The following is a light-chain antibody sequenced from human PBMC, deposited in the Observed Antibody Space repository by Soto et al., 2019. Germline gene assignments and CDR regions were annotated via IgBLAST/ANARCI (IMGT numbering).Light chain of an antibody. CDR1: QNINNY. Sequence: GDRVTSTCQAGQNINNYLNWYQQKPGKAPKIMIYAASSLQGGVPSRFSGSGSGTEFTLTISSLQPEDFATYYCQQASSFPPTFGQGTRLEIK. CDR2: AAS. J-gene: IGKJ5*01. V-gene: IGKV1-12*01. CDR3: QQASSFPPT.